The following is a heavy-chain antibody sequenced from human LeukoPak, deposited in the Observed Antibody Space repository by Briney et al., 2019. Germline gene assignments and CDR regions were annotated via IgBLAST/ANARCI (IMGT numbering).Heavy chain of an antibody. Sequence: TGGSLRLSCAASGFTLSSYAMHWVRQAPGKGLEWVAVISYDGSNKYYADSVKGRFTISRDNSKNTLYLQMNSLRAEDTATYYCAKDYCRGGNCPLPFFDSWGQGTLVTVSS. CDR3: AKDYCRGGNCPLPFFDS. CDR2: ISYDGSNK. CDR1: GFTLSSYA. V-gene: IGHV3-30*04. J-gene: IGHJ4*02. D-gene: IGHD2-15*01.